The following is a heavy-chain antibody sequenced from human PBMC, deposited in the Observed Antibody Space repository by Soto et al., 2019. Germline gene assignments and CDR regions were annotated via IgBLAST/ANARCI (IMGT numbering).Heavy chain of an antibody. J-gene: IGHJ4*02. Sequence: GGSLRLSCAASGFNFDTYSMNWVRQAPGKGLEWVSSISSSSSYIYYADSVKGRFTISRDNAKSSLYLQMNSLRAEDTAVYYCATTFCSAGGCYLHYFDYWGQGTLVTVSS. D-gene: IGHD2-15*01. CDR1: GFNFDTYS. CDR2: ISSSSSYI. V-gene: IGHV3-21*01. CDR3: ATTFCSAGGCYLHYFDY.